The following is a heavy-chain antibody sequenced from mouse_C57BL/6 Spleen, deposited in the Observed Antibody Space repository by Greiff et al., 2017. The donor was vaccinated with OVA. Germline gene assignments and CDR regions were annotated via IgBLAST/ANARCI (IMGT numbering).Heavy chain of an antibody. J-gene: IGHJ3*01. CDR3: TIDSSGPAWFAY. Sequence: QVQLQQSGAELVRPGASVTLSCKASGYTFTDYEMHWVKQTPVHGLEWIGAIDPETGGTAYNQKFKGKAMLTADKSSSTAYMELRSLTSEDSAVYYCTIDSSGPAWFAYWGQGTLVTVSA. CDR2: IDPETGGT. V-gene: IGHV1-15*01. D-gene: IGHD3-2*02. CDR1: GYTFTDYE.